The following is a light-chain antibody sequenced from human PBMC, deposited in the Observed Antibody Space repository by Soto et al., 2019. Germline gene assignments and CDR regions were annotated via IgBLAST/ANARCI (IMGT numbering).Light chain of an antibody. CDR2: AAS. CDR3: QQYNNWPPWT. J-gene: IGKJ1*01. Sequence: EIVMTQSPAALSVSPGERVTLSCRASQSVGNNLAWYQQRPGQGPRLLIYAASDRATGIPVRFSGSGSGTEFTLTISSLQSEDFAVYYCQQYNNWPPWTGGRGTKVEI. CDR1: QSVGNN. V-gene: IGKV3-15*01.